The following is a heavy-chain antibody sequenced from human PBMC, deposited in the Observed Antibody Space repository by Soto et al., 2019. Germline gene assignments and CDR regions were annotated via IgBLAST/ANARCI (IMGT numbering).Heavy chain of an antibody. CDR2: IIPIFGTA. D-gene: IGHD5-12*01. CDR3: ARAQRWLQLGYYYYGMDV. Sequence: PSVKVSCKASGGTFSSYAISWVRQAPGQGLEWMGGIIPIFGTANYAQKFQGRVTITADESTSTAYMELSSLRSEDTAVYYCARAQRWLQLGYYYYGMDVWGQGTTVTVSS. V-gene: IGHV1-69*13. CDR1: GGTFSSYA. J-gene: IGHJ6*02.